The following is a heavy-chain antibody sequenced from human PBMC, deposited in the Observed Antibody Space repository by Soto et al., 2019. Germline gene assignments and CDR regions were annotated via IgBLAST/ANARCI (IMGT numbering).Heavy chain of an antibody. Sequence: ASVKVSCKVSGYTLTELSMHWVRQAPGKGLEWMGGFDPEDGETIYAQKFQGSGTMTEDTSTDTAYMELSSLRSEDTAVYYCATDSGIVGVGYYYYGMDVWGQGTTVTVSS. V-gene: IGHV1-24*01. D-gene: IGHD1-26*01. J-gene: IGHJ6*02. CDR2: FDPEDGET. CDR1: GYTLTELS. CDR3: ATDSGIVGVGYYYYGMDV.